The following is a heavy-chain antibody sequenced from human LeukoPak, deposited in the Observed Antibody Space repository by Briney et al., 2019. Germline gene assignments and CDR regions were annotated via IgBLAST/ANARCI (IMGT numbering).Heavy chain of an antibody. CDR3: ARDARTYYYDSSGYYLSLDDAFDI. V-gene: IGHV6-1*01. D-gene: IGHD3-22*01. CDR2: TYYRSKCYN. J-gene: IGHJ3*02. CDR1: GDSVSSNSAA. Sequence: SQTLSLTCAISGDSVSSNSAAWNCIRQSPSRGLEWLGRTYYRSKCYNHYAVSVKSRITINPDTSKNQFSLQLNSVTPEDTAVYYCARDARTYYYDSSGYYLSLDDAFDIWGQGTMVTVSS.